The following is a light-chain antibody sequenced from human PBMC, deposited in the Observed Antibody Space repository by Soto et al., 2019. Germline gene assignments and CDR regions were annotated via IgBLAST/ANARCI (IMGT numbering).Light chain of an antibody. Sequence: EIMMTQSPATLSVAPGERVTLSCRARQSVGTALAWYPHKPDHAHRLHIYGATTRASGIAARYSGTGSGTEFTLTIRSLQSEDLAVNYCQQYSTCRLYTFGQGTELEI. CDR3: QQYSTCRLYT. CDR1: QSVGTA. V-gene: IGKV3-15*01. J-gene: IGKJ2*01. CDR2: GAT.